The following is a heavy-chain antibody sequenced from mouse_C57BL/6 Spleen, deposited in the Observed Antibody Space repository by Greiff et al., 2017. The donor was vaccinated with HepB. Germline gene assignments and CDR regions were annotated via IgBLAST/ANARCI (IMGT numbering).Heavy chain of an antibody. CDR1: GFTFSSYA. D-gene: IGHD4-1*01. V-gene: IGHV5-9-1*02. Sequence: EVQLQESGEGLVKPGGSLKLSCAASGFTFSSYAMSWVRQTPEKRLEWVAYISSGGDYIYYADTVKGRFTISRDNARNTLYLQMSSLKSEDTAMYYCTKLTGTGYFDYWGQGTTLTVSS. J-gene: IGHJ2*01. CDR2: ISSGGDYI. CDR3: TKLTGTGYFDY.